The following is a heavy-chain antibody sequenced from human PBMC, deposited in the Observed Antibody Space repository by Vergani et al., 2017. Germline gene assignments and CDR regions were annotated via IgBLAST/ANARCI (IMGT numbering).Heavy chain of an antibody. CDR1: GGSISSGSYY. CDR2: IYTSRST. J-gene: IGHJ4*02. CDR3: ARDMGSGYTAFDY. V-gene: IGHV4-61*02. Sequence: QVQLQESGPGLVKPSQTLSLTCTVSGGSISSGSYYWSWIRQPAGKGLEWIGRIYTSRSTNYNPSLKSRVNISVDTSKNQFSLKLSSVTAADTAVYYCARDMGSGYTAFDYWGQGTLVTVSS. D-gene: IGHD3-22*01.